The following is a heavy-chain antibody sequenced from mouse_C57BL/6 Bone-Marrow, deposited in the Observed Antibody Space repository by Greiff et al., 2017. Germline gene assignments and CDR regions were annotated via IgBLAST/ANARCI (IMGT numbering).Heavy chain of an antibody. CDR3: ARSLLWLRDYYAMDY. D-gene: IGHD2-2*01. V-gene: IGHV1-69*01. CDR1: GYTFTSYW. J-gene: IGHJ4*01. Sequence: QVQLQQPGAELVMPGASVKLSCKASGYTFTSYWMHWVKQRPGQGLEWIGEIDPSDSYTNYNQKFKGKSTLTVDKSSSTAYMQLSSLTSEDSAVYYCARSLLWLRDYYAMDYWGQGTSVTVSS. CDR2: IDPSDSYT.